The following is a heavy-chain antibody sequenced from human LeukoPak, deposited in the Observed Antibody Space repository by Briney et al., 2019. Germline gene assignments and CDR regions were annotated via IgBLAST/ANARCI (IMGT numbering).Heavy chain of an antibody. Sequence: PSETLSLTCIVSGGSISSGSYYWSWIRQPAGKGLEWIGRIYTSGSTNYNPSLKSRVTISVDTSKNQFSLKLSSVTAADTAVYYCARVIGAAAPAGWFDPWGQGTLVTVSS. CDR2: IYTSGST. J-gene: IGHJ5*02. CDR1: GGSISSGSYY. D-gene: IGHD6-13*01. V-gene: IGHV4-61*02. CDR3: ARVIGAAAPAGWFDP.